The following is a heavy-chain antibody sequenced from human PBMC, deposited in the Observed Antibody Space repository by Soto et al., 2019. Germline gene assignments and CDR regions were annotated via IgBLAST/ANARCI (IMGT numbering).Heavy chain of an antibody. Sequence: ASVKVSCKVSGYTLTELSMHWVRQAPGKGLEWMGGSDPEDGETIYAQKFQGRVTMTEDTSTDTAYMELSSLRSEDTAVYYCATFTLSGYDFHWFDPWGQGILVTVSS. J-gene: IGHJ5*02. CDR2: SDPEDGET. CDR1: GYTLTELS. D-gene: IGHD5-12*01. V-gene: IGHV1-24*01. CDR3: ATFTLSGYDFHWFDP.